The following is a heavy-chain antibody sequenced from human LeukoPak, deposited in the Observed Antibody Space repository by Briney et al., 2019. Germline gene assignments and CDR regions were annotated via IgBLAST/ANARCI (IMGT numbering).Heavy chain of an antibody. CDR2: ISSSSSYI. V-gene: IGHV3-21*01. J-gene: IGHJ4*02. CDR3: ARDASRYCSGGNCYSGLLGYFDY. Sequence: PGGSLRLSCAASGFTFSSYSMNWVRQAPGKGLEWVSSISSSSSYIYYADSVKGRFTISRDNAKNSLYLQMNSLRAEDTAVYYCARDASRYCSGGNCYSGLLGYFDYWGQGTLVTVSS. D-gene: IGHD2-15*01. CDR1: GFTFSSYS.